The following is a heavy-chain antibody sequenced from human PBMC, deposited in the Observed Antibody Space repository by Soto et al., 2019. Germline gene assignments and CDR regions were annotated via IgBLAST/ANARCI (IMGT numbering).Heavy chain of an antibody. CDR3: AKSYSNGWYPDY. J-gene: IGHJ4*02. CDR2: ISGSDGST. D-gene: IGHD6-19*01. Sequence: EVQLLESGGGLVQPGGSLRLSCAASGFTFSSYAMSWVRQAPGKGLEWVSVISGSDGSTYYADSVKGRFTISRDNSKNTVYLQMNSLRAEDTAVYYCAKSYSNGWYPDYWGQGTLVTVSS. CDR1: GFTFSSYA. V-gene: IGHV3-23*01.